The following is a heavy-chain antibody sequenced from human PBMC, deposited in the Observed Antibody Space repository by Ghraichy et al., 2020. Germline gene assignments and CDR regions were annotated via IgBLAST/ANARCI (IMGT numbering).Heavy chain of an antibody. CDR1: EFTFSGYE. CDR2: ISTSGNTI. J-gene: IGHJ6*01. D-gene: IGHD3-16*01. V-gene: IGHV3-48*03. CDR3: AIDRHYYYGMDV. Sequence: GGSLRLSCEASEFTFSGYEMNWVRLAPGRGLEWLSYISTSGNTIYYADSVKGRFTISRDNAKNSVYLQMNRLTAEDTAIYYCAIDRHYYYGMDVWGQGATVIVSS.